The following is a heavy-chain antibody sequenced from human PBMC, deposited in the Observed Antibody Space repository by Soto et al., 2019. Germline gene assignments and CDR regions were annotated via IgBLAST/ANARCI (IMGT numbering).Heavy chain of an antibody. J-gene: IGHJ3*02. V-gene: IGHV1-69*01. CDR3: ARVSQQGTVWGSYRYEGDFDI. CDR2: IIPIFGTA. Sequence: QVQLVQSGAEVKKPGSSVKVSCKASGGTFSSYAISWVRQAPGQGLAWMGGIIPIFGTANYAQKFQGRVTITADESTSTAYMELSSLRTEDTAVYYCARVSQQGTVWGSYRYEGDFDIWGQGTMVTVSS. D-gene: IGHD3-16*02. CDR1: GGTFSSYA.